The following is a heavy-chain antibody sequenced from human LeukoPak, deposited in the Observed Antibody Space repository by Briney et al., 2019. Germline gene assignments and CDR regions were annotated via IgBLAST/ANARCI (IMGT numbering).Heavy chain of an antibody. J-gene: IGHJ6*02. CDR2: LDPEDGET. D-gene: IGHD2-2*01. CDR1: GYTLTELS. Sequence: GASVKVSCKVSGYTLTELSMHWVRQAPGKGLEWMGGLDPEDGETIYAQKFQGRVTMTEDTSTDTAYMELSSLRSEDTAVYYCATDRYCSSTSCPTGLYYYGMDVWGQGTTVTVSS. CDR3: ATDRYCSSTSCPTGLYYYGMDV. V-gene: IGHV1-24*01.